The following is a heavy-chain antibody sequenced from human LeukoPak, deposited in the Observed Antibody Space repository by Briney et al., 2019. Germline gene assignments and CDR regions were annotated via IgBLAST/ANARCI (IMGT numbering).Heavy chain of an antibody. CDR3: AXXXXXXCXGGSCYGPDARGDYYYYGMDV. J-gene: IGHJ6*02. CDR1: GYTFTSYY. CDR2: INPSGGST. Sequence: ASVKVSCKASGYTFTSYYMHWVRQAPGQGLEWMGIINPSGGSTSYAQKFQGRVTMTRDTSTSTVYMELSSLRSEDTAVYYCAXXXXXXCXGGSCYGPDARGDYYYYGMDVWGQGTTVTVSS. D-gene: IGHD2-15*01. V-gene: IGHV1-46*01.